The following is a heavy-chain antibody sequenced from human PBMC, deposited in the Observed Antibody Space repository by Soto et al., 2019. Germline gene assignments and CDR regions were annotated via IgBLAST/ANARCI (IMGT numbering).Heavy chain of an antibody. J-gene: IGHJ6*02. Sequence: ASVKGSCKASGYTFTGYGISWVRQAPGQGLEWMGWISAYNGNTNYAQKLQGRVTMTTDTSTSTAYMELRSLRSDDTAVYYCARGITVSDYYYYGMDVWGQGTTVTVSS. V-gene: IGHV1-18*01. CDR3: ARGITVSDYYYYGMDV. CDR1: GYTFTGYG. D-gene: IGHD6-19*01. CDR2: ISAYNGNT.